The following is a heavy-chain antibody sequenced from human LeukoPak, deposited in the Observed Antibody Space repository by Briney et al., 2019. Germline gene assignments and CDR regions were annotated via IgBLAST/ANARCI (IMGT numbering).Heavy chain of an antibody. J-gene: IGHJ4*02. CDR2: MYTSGST. V-gene: IGHV4-4*07. CDR3: AASYYYYSSGPRPYYFDF. CDR1: GGSISSYH. Sequence: PSETLSLTCTVSGGSISSYHWSWIRQPAGKGLEWIGRMYTSGSTKYNPSLKSRVTMSVDTSKNQFSLKVSSVTAADTAVYYCAASYYYYSSGPRPYYFDFWGQGTLVTVSS. D-gene: IGHD3-22*01.